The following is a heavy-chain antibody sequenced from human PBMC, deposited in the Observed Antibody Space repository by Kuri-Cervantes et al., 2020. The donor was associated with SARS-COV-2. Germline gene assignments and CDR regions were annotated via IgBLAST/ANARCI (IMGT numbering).Heavy chain of an antibody. Sequence: SETLSLTCAVYGGSFSGYYWSWIRQPPGKGLEWIGEINHSGSTNYNPSLKSRVTISVDTSKNQFSLKLSSVTAADTAVYYCARHVIGFFGSGGHPFDYGGQGTLVTVSS. J-gene: IGHJ4*02. V-gene: IGHV4-34*01. D-gene: IGHD2-15*01. CDR1: GGSFSGYY. CDR3: ARHVIGFFGSGGHPFDY. CDR2: INHSGST.